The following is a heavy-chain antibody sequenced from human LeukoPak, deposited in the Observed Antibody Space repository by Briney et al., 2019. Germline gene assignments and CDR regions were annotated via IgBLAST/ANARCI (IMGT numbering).Heavy chain of an antibody. CDR1: GFTLRSYW. J-gene: IGHJ4*02. Sequence: GGSLRLSCAASGFTLRSYWMHWVRQAPGKGLVWVSRIKTDGSSITNADSVKGRFTISRDNDKNTLYLQMNSLRAEDTAVYYSATNGPGIAVAGYVDYWGQGTLVTVSS. CDR2: IKTDGSSI. V-gene: IGHV3-74*01. D-gene: IGHD6-19*01. CDR3: ATNGPGIAVAGYVDY.